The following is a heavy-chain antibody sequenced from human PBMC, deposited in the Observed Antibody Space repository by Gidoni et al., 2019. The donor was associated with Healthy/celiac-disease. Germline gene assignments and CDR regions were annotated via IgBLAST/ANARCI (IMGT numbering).Heavy chain of an antibody. Sequence: QVQLQQWGAGLLKPSETLSLICAVYGGSFSGYYWSWIRQPPGKGLEWIGEINHSGSTNYNPSLKSRVTISVDTSKNQFSLKLSSVTAADTAVYYCARSPGGRYYYYYGMDVWGQGTTVTVSS. CDR1: GGSFSGYY. J-gene: IGHJ6*02. D-gene: IGHD1-26*01. CDR3: ARSPGGRYYYYYGMDV. V-gene: IGHV4-34*01. CDR2: INHSGST.